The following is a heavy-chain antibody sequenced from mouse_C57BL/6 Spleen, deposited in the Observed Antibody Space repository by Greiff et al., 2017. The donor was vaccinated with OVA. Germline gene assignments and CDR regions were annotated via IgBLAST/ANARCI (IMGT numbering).Heavy chain of an antibody. CDR2: IDPSDSYT. J-gene: IGHJ2*01. Sequence: VQLQQPGAELVRPGTSVKLSCKASGYTFTSYWMHWVKQRPGQGLEWIGVIDPSDSYTNYNQKFKGKATLTVDTSSSTAYMQLSSLTSEDSAVYYCASTTLSGPFDYWGQGTTLTVSS. CDR3: ASTTLSGPFDY. CDR1: GYTFTSYW. V-gene: IGHV1-59*01. D-gene: IGHD3-2*02.